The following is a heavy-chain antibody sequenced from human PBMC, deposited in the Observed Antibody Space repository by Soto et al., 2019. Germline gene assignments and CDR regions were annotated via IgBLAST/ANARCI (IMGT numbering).Heavy chain of an antibody. CDR1: GGSISSGGYY. V-gene: IGHV4-31*03. J-gene: IGHJ4*02. D-gene: IGHD1-26*01. CDR2: IYYSGST. CDR3: AREIPPPGGSSPLDY. Sequence: SETLSLTCTVSGGSISSGGYYWSWIRQHPGKGLEWIGYIYYSGSTYYNPSLKSRVSISVDTSKNQFSLKLSSVTAADTAVYYCAREIPPPGGSSPLDYWGQGTLVTVSS.